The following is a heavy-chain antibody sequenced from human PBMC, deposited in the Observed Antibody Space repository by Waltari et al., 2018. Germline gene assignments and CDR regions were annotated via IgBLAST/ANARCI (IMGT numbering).Heavy chain of an antibody. Sequence: QVQLVQSGAAVKKPGASVQVSCKAAGYSVTVYYMHWVRHAPGQGLEWMGWIKPNSGGTNYEQKFQGRVTMTRETSISTAYMELSRLRADDTAVYYCARFPLAYCGGDCYGDWGQGTLVTVSS. J-gene: IGHJ4*02. CDR2: IKPNSGGT. V-gene: IGHV1-2*02. D-gene: IGHD2-21*02. CDR3: ARFPLAYCGGDCYGD. CDR1: GYSVTVYY.